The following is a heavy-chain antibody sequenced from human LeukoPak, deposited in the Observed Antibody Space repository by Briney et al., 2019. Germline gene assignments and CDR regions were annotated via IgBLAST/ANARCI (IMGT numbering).Heavy chain of an antibody. CDR2: ISYDESNK. CDR1: GFAFSSFA. V-gene: IGHV3-30*04. Sequence: GGSLRLSCAASGFAFSSFAMHWVRQFPGKGLEWLTLISYDESNKYYSDSVKGRFTISRDNSKNTLYLQMNSLRTEDTAMYYCVRDLGYAGDSWGQGTLVTVSS. J-gene: IGHJ4*02. D-gene: IGHD1-1*01. CDR3: VRDLGYAGDS.